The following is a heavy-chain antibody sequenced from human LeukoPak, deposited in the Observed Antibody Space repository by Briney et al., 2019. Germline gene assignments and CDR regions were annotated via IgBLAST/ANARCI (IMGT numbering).Heavy chain of an antibody. CDR1: GGSLSKYY. D-gene: IGHD1-26*01. J-gene: IGHJ6*02. CDR3: ARDHSGSYSYCHYYYGLDV. V-gene: IGHV4-59*12. Sequence: PSETLSLTCTVSGGSLSKYYWSWIRQAPGKGLEWIGNIYNTGSTNYNPSLMSRVTILVDTSKNQFSLKLSSVTAADTAVYYCARDHSGSYSYCHYYYGLDVWGQGTTVSVSS. CDR2: IYNTGST.